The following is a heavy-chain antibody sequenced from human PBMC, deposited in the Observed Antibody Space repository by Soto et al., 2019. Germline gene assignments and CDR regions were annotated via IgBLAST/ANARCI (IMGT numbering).Heavy chain of an antibody. Sequence: GASVKVSCKVSGYTLTELSMHWVRQAPGKGLEWMGGFDPEDGETIYAQKFQGRVTMTEDTSTDTAYMELSSLRSEDTAVYYCATGYCSSTSCYYYYMDVWGKGTTVTVSS. D-gene: IGHD2-2*01. CDR1: GYTLTELS. CDR3: ATGYCSSTSCYYYYMDV. CDR2: FDPEDGET. V-gene: IGHV1-24*01. J-gene: IGHJ6*03.